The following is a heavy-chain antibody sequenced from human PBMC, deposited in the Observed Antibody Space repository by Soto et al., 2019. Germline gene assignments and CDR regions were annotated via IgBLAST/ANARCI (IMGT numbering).Heavy chain of an antibody. CDR3: AKNDILTGYYD. D-gene: IGHD3-9*01. CDR2: ISGSGGSP. J-gene: IGHJ4*02. V-gene: IGHV3-23*01. CDR1: GFTFSSYA. Sequence: GGSLRLSCAASGFTFSSYAMSWVRQAPGKGLEWVSAISGSGGSPYYSDSVKGRFTISRDNSKNTLYLQMNSLRAEDTAVYYCAKNDILTGYYDWGQGTLVTVSS.